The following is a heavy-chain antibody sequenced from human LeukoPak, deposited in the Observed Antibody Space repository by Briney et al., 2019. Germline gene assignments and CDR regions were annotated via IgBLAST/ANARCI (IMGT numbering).Heavy chain of an antibody. J-gene: IGHJ4*02. Sequence: GASVKVSCKASGGTFSSYAISWVRQAPGQGLEWMGGTIPIFGTANYAQKFQGRVTITADESTSTAYMELSSLRSEDTAVYYCARAGDYCSSTSCYDGIGYWGQGTLVTVSS. CDR2: TIPIFGTA. V-gene: IGHV1-69*13. CDR3: ARAGDYCSSTSCYDGIGY. CDR1: GGTFSSYA. D-gene: IGHD2-2*01.